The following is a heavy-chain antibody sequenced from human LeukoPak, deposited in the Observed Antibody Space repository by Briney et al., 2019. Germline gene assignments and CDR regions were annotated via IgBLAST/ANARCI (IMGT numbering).Heavy chain of an antibody. CDR2: ISSGSDTI. D-gene: IGHD3-10*01. V-gene: IGHV3-48*04. CDR1: GFTFSNYN. CDR3: AKDRFGEFSYYMDV. J-gene: IGHJ6*03. Sequence: GGSLRLPCAASGFTFSNYNMNWVRQAPGKGLQWVSYISSGSDTIYYADSVKGRFTISRDNAKNSLYLQMNSLRAEDTALYYCAKDRFGEFSYYMDVWGKGTTVTISS.